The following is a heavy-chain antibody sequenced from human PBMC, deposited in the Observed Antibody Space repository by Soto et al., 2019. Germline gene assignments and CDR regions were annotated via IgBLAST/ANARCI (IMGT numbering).Heavy chain of an antibody. J-gene: IGHJ4*02. D-gene: IGHD2-15*01. Sequence: SETLSLTCSVSGDSISSHYWSWIRQPPGKGLEWIGYISYSGSTNYNTSLKSRVTIFVHTSKNQLSLSLSSVTAADTAVYFCATMGTPATGLYFFDYWGQGSLVTSPQ. CDR3: ATMGTPATGLYFFDY. CDR2: ISYSGST. CDR1: GDSISSHY. V-gene: IGHV4-59*11.